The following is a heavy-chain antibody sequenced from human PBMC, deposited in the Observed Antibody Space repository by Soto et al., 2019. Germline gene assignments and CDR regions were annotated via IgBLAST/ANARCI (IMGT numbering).Heavy chain of an antibody. D-gene: IGHD5-12*01. CDR3: ATFTRDGYNYYFDY. V-gene: IGHV4-34*01. Sequence: PSETLSLTCAVYGGSFSGYYWSWIRQPPGKGLEWIGEINHSGSTNYNPSLKSRVTISVDTSKNQFSLKLRSVTAADTAVYYCATFTRDGYNYYFDYWGQGTLVTVSS. J-gene: IGHJ4*02. CDR2: INHSGST. CDR1: GGSFSGYY.